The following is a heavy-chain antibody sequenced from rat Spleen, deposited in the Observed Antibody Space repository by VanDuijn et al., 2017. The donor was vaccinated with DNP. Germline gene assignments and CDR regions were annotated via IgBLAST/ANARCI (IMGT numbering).Heavy chain of an antibody. CDR1: GFTFSNYY. V-gene: IGHV5-25*01. CDR2: ISTSGSRT. CDR3: ARGYYGYNSLFDY. J-gene: IGHJ2*01. D-gene: IGHD1-9*01. Sequence: EVQLVESGGGLVQPGRSLKLSCAASGFTFSNYYMAWVRQAPKKGLEWVATISTSGSRTYYPDSVKGRFTISRDNAKSSLYLQMNSLKSEDTATYYCARGYYGYNSLFDYWGQGVMVTVSS.